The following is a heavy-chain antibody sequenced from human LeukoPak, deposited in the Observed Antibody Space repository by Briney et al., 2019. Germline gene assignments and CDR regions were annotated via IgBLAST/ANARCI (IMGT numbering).Heavy chain of an antibody. CDR2: ISSSSSYI. D-gene: IGHD2-21*02. V-gene: IGHV3-21*01. CDR1: GFTFSSYS. Sequence: GGSLRLSCAASGFTFSSYSMNWVRQAPGKGLEWVSSISSSSSYIYYADSVKGRFTISRDNAKNSLYLQMNSLRAEDTAVYYCTRDQGVTASNFDYWGQGTPVTVSS. J-gene: IGHJ4*02. CDR3: TRDQGVTASNFDY.